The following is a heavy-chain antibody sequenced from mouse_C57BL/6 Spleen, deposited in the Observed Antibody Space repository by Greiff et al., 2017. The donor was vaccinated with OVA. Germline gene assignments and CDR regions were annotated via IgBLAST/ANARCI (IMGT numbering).Heavy chain of an antibody. CDR1: GYTFTEYT. V-gene: IGHV1-62-2*01. CDR3: ERHEDGAYDGYWDWYFDV. D-gene: IGHD2-3*01. CDR2: FYPGSGSI. J-gene: IGHJ1*03. Sequence: QVQLQQSGAELVKPGASVKLSCKASGYTFTEYTIHWVKQRSGQGLEWIGWFYPGSGSIKYNEKFKDKATLTADKSSSTVYMELSRLTSEDSAVYFCERHEDGAYDGYWDWYFDVWGTGTTVTVSS.